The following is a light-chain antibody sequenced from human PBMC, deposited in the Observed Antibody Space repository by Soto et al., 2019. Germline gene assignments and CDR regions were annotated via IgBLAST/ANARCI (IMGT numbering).Light chain of an antibody. CDR2: ESS. CDR1: QSVSSSY. CDR3: QQYGSSPLT. V-gene: IGKV3-20*01. J-gene: IGKJ1*01. Sequence: EIVLTQSPGTLSLSPGERATLSCRASQSVSSSYLAWYQQKPGQAPRLLIYESSNRATGIAARFSGSGSGTDFTLTISSLEPEDFAVYYCQQYGSSPLTFGQGTKVDIK.